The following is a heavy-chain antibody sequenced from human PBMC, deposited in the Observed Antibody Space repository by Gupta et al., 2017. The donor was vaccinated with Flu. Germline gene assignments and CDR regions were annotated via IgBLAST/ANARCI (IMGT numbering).Heavy chain of an antibody. CDR3: VRDGRTTGAGVLNPYYAMDI. Sequence: DVQLVESGGGLVQPGGSLILSFTGSGCNSSNYDINWGRQAPCKGPEWVSYSNNAFFTHYASSLEGRFTISRDNTKSSMFMEMHSLRAEDTAVYYCVRDGRTTGAGVLNPYYAMDIWGQGTTVTVSS. CDR2: SNNAFFT. V-gene: IGHV3-48*03. J-gene: IGHJ6*02. D-gene: IGHD1-1*01. CDR1: GCNSSNYD.